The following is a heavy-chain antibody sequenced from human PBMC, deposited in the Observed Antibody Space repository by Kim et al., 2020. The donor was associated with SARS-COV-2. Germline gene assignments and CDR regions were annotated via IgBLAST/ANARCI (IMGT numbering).Heavy chain of an antibody. J-gene: IGHJ4*02. D-gene: IGHD6-6*01. Sequence: AQKLQVRVTMTTDTATSTAYMELRSLRSDDTAVYYCARLRSSSFVGNFDYWGQGTLVTVSS. CDR3: ARLRSSSFVGNFDY. V-gene: IGHV1-18*01.